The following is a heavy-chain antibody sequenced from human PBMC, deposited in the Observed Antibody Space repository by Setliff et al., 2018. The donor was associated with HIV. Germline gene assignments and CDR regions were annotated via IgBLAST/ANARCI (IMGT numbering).Heavy chain of an antibody. CDR3: ATNPEMATINYYYYYMGV. D-gene: IGHD5-12*01. CDR2: TIPIFGTA. Sequence: SVKVSCKASGGTFSSYAISWVRQAPGQGLEWMGGTIPIFGTANYAQKFQGRVTITADESTSTAYMELSSLRSEDTAVYYCATNPEMATINYYYYYMGVWGKGTTVTVSS. J-gene: IGHJ6*03. V-gene: IGHV1-69*13. CDR1: GGTFSSYA.